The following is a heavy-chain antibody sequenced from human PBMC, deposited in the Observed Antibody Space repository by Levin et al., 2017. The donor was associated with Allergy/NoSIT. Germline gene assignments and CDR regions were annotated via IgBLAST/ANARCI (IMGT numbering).Heavy chain of an antibody. CDR1: GFTFRNYG. CDR3: ASLRRGYSGYSDY. V-gene: IGHV3-30*03. Sequence: LSLTCAASGFTFRNYGMHWVRQAPGKGLEWVAVISYDGSQRYFLDSVKGRFTISRDNSKNTLYLQMNSLRPEDTAVYYCASLRRGYSGYSDYWGQGTLVTVSS. J-gene: IGHJ4*02. CDR2: ISYDGSQR. D-gene: IGHD5-12*01.